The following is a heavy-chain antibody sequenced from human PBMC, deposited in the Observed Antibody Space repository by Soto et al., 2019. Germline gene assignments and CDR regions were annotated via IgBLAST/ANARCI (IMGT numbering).Heavy chain of an antibody. CDR3: ARLRIATNNYKWFDP. V-gene: IGHV4-31*03. Sequence: SETLSLTCSVSGAALNSGNYYWSWIRQVPGKGLEWIGHIYVTGAVDYNPSLRDRITISQDTSEGQFSLNLRLVTAADTAVYYCARLRIATNNYKWFDPWGQGTLVTVS. D-gene: IGHD2-21*01. CDR1: GAALNSGNYY. J-gene: IGHJ5*02. CDR2: IYVTGAV.